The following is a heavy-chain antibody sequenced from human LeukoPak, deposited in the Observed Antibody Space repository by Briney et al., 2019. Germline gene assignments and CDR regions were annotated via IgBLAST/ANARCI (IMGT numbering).Heavy chain of an antibody. Sequence: SETLSVICAVSGDSIKSGGHSWSWLRQAPGRGLEWIGFFYQTGISSNNPSLGSRVTISRDTTKNHLSLKLTSVTAADTALYYCAACTSGSCYSGAPFDLWGQGALVTVSS. CDR1: GDSIKSGGHS. CDR3: AACTSGSCYSGAPFDL. CDR2: FYQTGIS. V-gene: IGHV4-30-2*01. D-gene: IGHD2-15*01. J-gene: IGHJ4*02.